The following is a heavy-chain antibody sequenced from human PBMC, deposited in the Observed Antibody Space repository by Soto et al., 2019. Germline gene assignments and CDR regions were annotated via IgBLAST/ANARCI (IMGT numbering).Heavy chain of an antibody. V-gene: IGHV3-23*01. CDR3: AKAGTIFGVVIYYYYYMDV. CDR2: ISGSGGST. Sequence: EVQLLESGGGLVQPGGSLRLSCAASGFTFSSYAMSWVRQAPGKGLEWVSAISGSGGSTYYADSVKGRFTISRDKSKNTLYLQMNSLRAEDTAVYYCAKAGTIFGVVIYYYYYMDVWGKGTTVTVSS. CDR1: GFTFSSYA. D-gene: IGHD3-3*01. J-gene: IGHJ6*03.